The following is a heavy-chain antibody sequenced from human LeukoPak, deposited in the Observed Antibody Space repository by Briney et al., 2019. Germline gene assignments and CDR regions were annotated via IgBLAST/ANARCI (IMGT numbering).Heavy chain of an antibody. CDR3: ARAERGDYVWGSYSFQLDV. J-gene: IGHJ6*02. CDR1: GGSISSYY. V-gene: IGHV4-59*01. Sequence: SETLSLTCTVSGGSISSYYWSWIRQPPGKGLEWIGYIYYSGSTNYNPSLKSRVTISVDTSRNQFSLKLSSVTAAATAVYYCARAERGDYVWGSYSFQLDVWGQGTTVTGSS. D-gene: IGHD3-16*01. CDR2: IYYSGST.